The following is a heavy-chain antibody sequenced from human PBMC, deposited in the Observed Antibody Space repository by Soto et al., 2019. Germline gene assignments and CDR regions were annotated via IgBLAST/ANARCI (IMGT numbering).Heavy chain of an antibody. CDR2: INVDGSGK. V-gene: IGHV3-74*01. J-gene: IGHJ4*02. D-gene: IGHD2-2*01. CDR1: GFTFSSYW. CDR3: SRGVCTLTSCYIFDY. Sequence: EVQLVESGGGLVQPGGSLRLSCTASGFTFSSYWMHWVRQVPGKGLMWVSRINVDGSGKTYADSVKGRFSISRDNAKNTLYLQMNRLRVEDTAVYFCSRGVCTLTSCYIFDYWGQGRLVTVSS.